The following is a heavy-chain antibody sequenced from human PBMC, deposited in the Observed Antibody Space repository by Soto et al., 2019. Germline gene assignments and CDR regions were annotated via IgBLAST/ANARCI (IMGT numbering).Heavy chain of an antibody. CDR2: ISDGGTTI. Sequence: AELLESGGGLVQPGGSLTLSCAASGFIFSDYEVDWVRQAPGRGPEWISYISDGGTTIYYAASVMGRFTISRDYAKKSLYLHMNNLRVDDTAIYFCVKEYCTGGTCFAAFDLWGQGTVVTVSS. CDR1: GFIFSDYE. V-gene: IGHV3-48*03. D-gene: IGHD2-8*02. CDR3: VKEYCTGGTCFAAFDL. J-gene: IGHJ3*01.